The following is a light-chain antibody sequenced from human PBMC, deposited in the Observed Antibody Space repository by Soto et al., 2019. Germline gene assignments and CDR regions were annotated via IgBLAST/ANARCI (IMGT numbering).Light chain of an antibody. J-gene: IGKJ1*01. CDR1: QTVSSSN. CDR2: GAS. CDR3: HQYGSSPRT. Sequence: EIVLTQSPCTLSLSPGERATLSCRASQTVSSSNVAWYQQKPGQAPKVLIYGASSRATGIPDRFSGSGSGTNFTLTISRLEPEDFAVYYCHQYGSSPRTFGKGTKVEIK. V-gene: IGKV3-20*01.